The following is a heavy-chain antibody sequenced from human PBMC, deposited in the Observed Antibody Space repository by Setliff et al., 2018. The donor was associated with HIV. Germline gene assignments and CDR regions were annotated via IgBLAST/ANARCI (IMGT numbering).Heavy chain of an antibody. J-gene: IGHJ6*02. CDR2: IIPMFGTG. CDR1: GGTSSSYG. V-gene: IGHV1-69*05. CDR3: ARVAHSSSYHYYGMDV. D-gene: IGHD6-19*01. Sequence: SVKVSCKASGGTSSSYGISWVRQAPGQGLEWMGAIIPMFGTGFYAQKFQGRVTITTDESRTTSYMELSSLRFEDTAVYFCARVAHSSSYHYYGMDVWGQGTTVTV.